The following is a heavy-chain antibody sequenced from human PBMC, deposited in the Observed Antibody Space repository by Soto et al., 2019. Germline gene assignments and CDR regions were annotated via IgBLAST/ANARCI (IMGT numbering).Heavy chain of an antibody. CDR2: IDSRSSTI. CDR1: GFTFSNYQ. Sequence: EVQLVESGGGLVQPGGSLKLSCAASGFTFSNYQMNWVRLAPGRGLEWIAYIDSRSSTIKYAESVEGRFTISRDNAKNSLFLQMTSLRDDDTAIYYCAGSYLPIPYTFFDPWGQGTLVTVSS. CDR3: AGSYLPIPYTFFDP. J-gene: IGHJ5*02. V-gene: IGHV3-48*03. D-gene: IGHD2-15*01.